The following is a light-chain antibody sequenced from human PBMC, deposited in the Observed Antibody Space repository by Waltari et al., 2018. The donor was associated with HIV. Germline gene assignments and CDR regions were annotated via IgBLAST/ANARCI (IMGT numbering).Light chain of an antibody. CDR3: GTWDSSLSAWV. J-gene: IGLJ3*02. CDR2: DIN. V-gene: IGLV1-51*01. CDR1: SSNIGKNY. Sequence: QSVLTQPPSVSAAPGQKVTISCSGSSSNIGKNYVCWYQQLPGTAPKLLIYDINKRPSGSPDRFAGSKSGTSATLCITGLQTGDEADYYCGTWDSSLSAWVFGGGTKLTVL.